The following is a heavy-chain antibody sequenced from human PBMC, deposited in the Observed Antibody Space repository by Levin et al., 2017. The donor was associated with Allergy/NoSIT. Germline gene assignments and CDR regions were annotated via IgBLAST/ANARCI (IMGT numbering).Heavy chain of an antibody. J-gene: IGHJ4*02. CDR1: GFTFSSYG. CDR2: ISYDGSNK. Sequence: SCAASGFTFSSYGMHWVRQAPGKGLEWVAVISYDGSNKYYADSVKGRFTISRDNSKNTLYLQMNSLRAEDTAVYYCAKEGYSHYTTCFDYWGQGTLVTVSS. V-gene: IGHV3-30*18. CDR3: AKEGYSHYTTCFDY. D-gene: IGHD4-11*01.